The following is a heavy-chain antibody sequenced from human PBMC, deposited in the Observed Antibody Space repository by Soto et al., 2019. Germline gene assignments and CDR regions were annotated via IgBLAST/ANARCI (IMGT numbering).Heavy chain of an antibody. J-gene: IGHJ6*02. V-gene: IGHV3-21*01. CDR2: ISSSSSYI. CDR3: ARPGITVYYYYGMDV. CDR1: GFTSSIYS. Sequence: PWGSLILTCAASGFTSSIYSMTWVRQAPGKGLEWVSSISSSSSYIYYADSVKGRFTISRDNSKNSLYLQMNSLRAEDTAVYYCARPGITVYYYYGMDVWGQGTTVTVSS. D-gene: IGHD3-10*01.